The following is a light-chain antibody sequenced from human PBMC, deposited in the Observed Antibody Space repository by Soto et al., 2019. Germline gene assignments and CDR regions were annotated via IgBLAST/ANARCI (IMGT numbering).Light chain of an antibody. CDR1: QSISNY. CDR2: AAS. Sequence: IQMNQSPSSLSAFVGDRVTITCRASQSISNYLNWYQQKPGKAPKLLIYAASSLQSGVPSRFSGSGSGTDFTLTISSLQPEDFATYYCQQSYSTPLTFGGGTMVDIK. V-gene: IGKV1-39*01. CDR3: QQSYSTPLT. J-gene: IGKJ4*01.